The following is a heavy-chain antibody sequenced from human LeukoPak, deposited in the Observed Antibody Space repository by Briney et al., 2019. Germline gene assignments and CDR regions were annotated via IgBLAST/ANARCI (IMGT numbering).Heavy chain of an antibody. D-gene: IGHD3-16*01. CDR2: IWYDGSNK. Sequence: PGGSLRLSCAASGFTFSSYGMHWVRQAPGKGLEWVAVIWYDGSNKYYADSVKGRFTISRDNSKNTVSLQMKSLRAEDTAVYYCARKGGMGKETDYWGQGTLVTVSS. J-gene: IGHJ4*02. CDR1: GFTFSSYG. CDR3: ARKGGMGKETDY. V-gene: IGHV3-33*01.